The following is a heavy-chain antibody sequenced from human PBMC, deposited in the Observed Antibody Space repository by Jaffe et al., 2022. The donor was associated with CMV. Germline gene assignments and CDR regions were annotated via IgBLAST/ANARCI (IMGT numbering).Heavy chain of an antibody. Sequence: EVRLVETGGGLIQPGGSLRLSCAASGFSLSDTYMNWVRQAPGKGLEWVSVLYGGGSAYYVDSAKGRFTISRDNSKNTLYLQMNRLTAEDTAMYYCARGRDYDSSGYYGFIDFWGQGTLVTVSS. V-gene: IGHV3-53*02. CDR1: GFSLSDTY. J-gene: IGHJ4*02. CDR2: LYGGGSA. D-gene: IGHD3-22*01. CDR3: ARGRDYDSSGYYGFIDF.